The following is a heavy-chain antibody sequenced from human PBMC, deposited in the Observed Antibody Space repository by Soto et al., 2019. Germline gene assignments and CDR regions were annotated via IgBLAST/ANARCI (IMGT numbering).Heavy chain of an antibody. Sequence: LRLSCGAPGVTFKDYGMHWVRQAPGKGLEWVAVISYDGKQTYYADSVKGRFTISKDKSKRTLFLQMNSLRVDDTAVYYCARDGWGSNWYFDLWGRGTLVTVSS. CDR1: GVTFKDYG. D-gene: IGHD3-16*01. V-gene: IGHV3-30*03. CDR2: ISYDGKQT. J-gene: IGHJ2*01. CDR3: ARDGWGSNWYFDL.